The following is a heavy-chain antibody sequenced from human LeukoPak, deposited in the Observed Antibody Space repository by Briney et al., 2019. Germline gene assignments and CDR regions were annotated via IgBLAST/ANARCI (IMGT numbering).Heavy chain of an antibody. Sequence: SETLSLTCAVYGGSFSGYYWSWIRQPPGKGLEWIGEINHSGSTNYNPSLKSRVTISVDTSKNQFSLKLSSVTAADTAAYYCARRGARWLQPNPNFDYWGQGTLVTVSS. D-gene: IGHD5-24*01. J-gene: IGHJ4*02. CDR1: GGSFSGYY. V-gene: IGHV4-34*01. CDR2: INHSGST. CDR3: ARRGARWLQPNPNFDY.